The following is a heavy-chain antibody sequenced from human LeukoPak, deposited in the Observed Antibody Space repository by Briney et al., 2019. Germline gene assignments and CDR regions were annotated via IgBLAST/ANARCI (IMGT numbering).Heavy chain of an antibody. D-gene: IGHD3-3*01. Sequence: GASVKVSCKASGGTFSSYAISWVRQAPGQGLEWVGGIIPIFGTANYAQKFQGRVAITADESTSTAYMELSSLRSEDTAVYYCARRTIFGVETLLDYWGQGTLVTVSP. V-gene: IGHV1-69*13. CDR2: IIPIFGTA. J-gene: IGHJ4*02. CDR1: GGTFSSYA. CDR3: ARRTIFGVETLLDY.